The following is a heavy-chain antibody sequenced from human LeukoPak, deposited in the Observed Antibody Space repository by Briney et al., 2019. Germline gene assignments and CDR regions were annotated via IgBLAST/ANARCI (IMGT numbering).Heavy chain of an antibody. J-gene: IGHJ5*02. CDR3: AREAGYCSSTSCPYNWFDP. V-gene: IGHV3-7*05. CDR2: INRDGSEK. D-gene: IGHD2-2*01. Sequence: GGSLRLSCAASGFRFSSYWMSWVRQAPGKGLEWVANINRDGSEKYYVDSVKGRFTISRDNAKNSLYLQMNSLRAEDTAVYYCAREAGYCSSTSCPYNWFDPWGQGTLVTVSS. CDR1: GFRFSSYW.